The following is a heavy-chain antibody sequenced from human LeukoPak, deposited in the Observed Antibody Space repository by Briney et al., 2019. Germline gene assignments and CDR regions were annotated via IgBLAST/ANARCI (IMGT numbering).Heavy chain of an antibody. Sequence: GASVKVSCKASGYTFTSYGISWVRQAPGQGLEWMGWISAYNGNTNYAQKLQGRVTMTTDTSTSTAYMELRSLRSDDTAVYYCASSKSYDSFDYYYYGMDVWGQGTTVTVSS. CDR3: ASSKSYDSFDYYYYGMDV. D-gene: IGHD5-12*01. J-gene: IGHJ6*02. CDR2: ISAYNGNT. CDR1: GYTFTSYG. V-gene: IGHV1-18*01.